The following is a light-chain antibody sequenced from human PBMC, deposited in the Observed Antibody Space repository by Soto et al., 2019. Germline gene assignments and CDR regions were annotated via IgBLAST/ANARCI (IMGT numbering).Light chain of an antibody. CDR1: SSDVVTYNL. CDR3: CSYAGSSTLV. J-gene: IGLJ3*02. V-gene: IGLV2-23*02. Sequence: ALTHPASVSESPGQSITISCIGTSSDVVTYNLVSWYQHHPGKAPKLMIYEVNNRPSGVSNRFSSSKSGNTASLTISGLQAEDEADYYCCSYAGSSTLVFSGRTKMSVL. CDR2: EVN.